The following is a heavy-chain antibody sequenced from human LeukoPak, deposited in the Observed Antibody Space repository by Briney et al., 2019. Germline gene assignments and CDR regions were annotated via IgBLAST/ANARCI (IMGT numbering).Heavy chain of an antibody. CDR2: ISSSGNTI. J-gene: IGHJ5*02. Sequence: PGGSLRLSCAASGFTFSSYEMNWVRQAPGKGLEWVSYISSSGNTIYYADSVKGRFTTSRDNAKNSLYLQMNSLRAEDTAVYYCAREDPRIIGYCSGGSCNWFDPWGQGTLVTVSS. V-gene: IGHV3-48*03. CDR1: GFTFSSYE. CDR3: AREDPRIIGYCSGGSCNWFDP. D-gene: IGHD2-15*01.